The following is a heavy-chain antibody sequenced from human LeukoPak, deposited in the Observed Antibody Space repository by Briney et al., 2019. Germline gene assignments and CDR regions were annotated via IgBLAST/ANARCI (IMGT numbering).Heavy chain of an antibody. V-gene: IGHV3-30*18. CDR1: GFTFSSYG. J-gene: IGHJ6*02. Sequence: PGGSLRLSCAASGFTFSSYGMHWVRQAPGKGLEWVAVISYDGSNKYYADSVKGRFTISRDNSKNTLYLQMNSLRAEDTAVYYCAKVLVDTAMDLNWYYGMDVWGQGTTVTVSS. CDR3: AKVLVDTAMDLNWYYGMDV. CDR2: ISYDGSNK. D-gene: IGHD5-18*01.